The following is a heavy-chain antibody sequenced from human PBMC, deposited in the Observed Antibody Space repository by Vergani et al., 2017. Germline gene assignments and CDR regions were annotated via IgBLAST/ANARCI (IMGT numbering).Heavy chain of an antibody. CDR2: IRYDGGNK. J-gene: IGHJ4*02. V-gene: IGHV3-30*02. CDR3: AKGLLGSSWYGGYYFDY. CDR1: GFTFSGYG. Sequence: QVQLVESGGGVVQPGGSLRLSCAASGFTFSGYGMHWVRQAPGKGLAWVAFIRYDGGNKYYADSVKGRFTISRDNSKNTLYLQMNSLRAEDTAVYYCAKGLLGSSWYGGYYFDYWGQGTLVTVSS. D-gene: IGHD6-13*01.